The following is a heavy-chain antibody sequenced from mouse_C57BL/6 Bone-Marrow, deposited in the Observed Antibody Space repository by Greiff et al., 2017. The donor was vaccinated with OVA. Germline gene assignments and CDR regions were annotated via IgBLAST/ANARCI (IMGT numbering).Heavy chain of an antibody. CDR3: ARPYSNYVTYFDY. V-gene: IGHV5-16*01. CDR1: GFTFSDYY. J-gene: IGHJ2*01. Sequence: EVMLVESEGGLVQPGSSMKLSCTASGFTFSDYYMAWVRQVPEKGLEWVANINYDGSSTYYLDSLKSRFIISRDNAKNILYLQMSSLKSEDTATYYCARPYSNYVTYFDYWGQGTTLTVSS. D-gene: IGHD2-5*01. CDR2: INYDGSST.